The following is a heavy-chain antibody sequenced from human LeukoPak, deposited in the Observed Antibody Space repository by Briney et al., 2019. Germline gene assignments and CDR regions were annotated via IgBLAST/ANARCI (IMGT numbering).Heavy chain of an antibody. J-gene: IGHJ4*02. CDR2: IYYSGST. V-gene: IGHV4-59*08. D-gene: IGHD3-3*02. CDR1: GGSISSYY. CDR3: ARLALVGSSIDNDY. Sequence: SETLSLTCTVSGGSISSYYWSWIRQPPGKGLEWIGYIYYSGSTNYNPSFKSRVTISVDTSKNQFSLKLSSVTAADTAVYYCARLALVGSSIDNDYWGQGTLVTVSS.